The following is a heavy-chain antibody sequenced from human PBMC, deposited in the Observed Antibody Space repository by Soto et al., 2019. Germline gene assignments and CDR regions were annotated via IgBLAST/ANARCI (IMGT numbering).Heavy chain of an antibody. V-gene: IGHV4-31*03. CDR2: IYYSGST. D-gene: IGHD2-21*01. CDR1: GGSISSGGYY. Sequence: QVQLQESGPGLVKPSQTLSLTCTVSGGSISSGGYYWSWIRQHPGKGLEWIGYIYYSGSTYYNPSLKSRVTISVDTSKNQFSLKLSSVTAADTAVYYCARGRVVVIAISAQGQYNWFDPWGQGTLVTVSS. CDR3: ARGRVVVIAISAQGQYNWFDP. J-gene: IGHJ5*02.